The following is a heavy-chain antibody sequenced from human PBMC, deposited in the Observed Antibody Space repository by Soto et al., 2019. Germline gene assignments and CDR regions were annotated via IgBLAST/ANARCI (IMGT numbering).Heavy chain of an antibody. CDR1: GFTVSSNY. J-gene: IGHJ4*01. CDR2: IYTGGNT. Sequence: GGSLRLSCAASGFTVSSNYMSWVRQAPGKGLEWVSVIYTGGNTFYADSVKGRFTISRDNSKNTLYFQMNSLRVEDTAVYYCARDRASGYWGQGTLVTVSS. D-gene: IGHD3-3*01. V-gene: IGHV3-66*01. CDR3: ARDRASGY.